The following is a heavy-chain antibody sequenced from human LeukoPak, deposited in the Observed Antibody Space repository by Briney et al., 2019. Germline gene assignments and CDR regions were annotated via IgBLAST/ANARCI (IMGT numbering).Heavy chain of an antibody. CDR3: AREWLKDTAMAYGMDV. D-gene: IGHD5-18*01. V-gene: IGHV1-8*01. J-gene: IGHJ6*02. Sequence: ASVKVSCKASGYTFTSYDINWVRQATGQGLEWMVWMNPNSGNTGYAQKFQGRVTMTRNTSIRRAYMELSSLRAEDTDVYYCAREWLKDTAMAYGMDVWGQATTATVSS. CDR2: MNPNSGNT. CDR1: GYTFTSYD.